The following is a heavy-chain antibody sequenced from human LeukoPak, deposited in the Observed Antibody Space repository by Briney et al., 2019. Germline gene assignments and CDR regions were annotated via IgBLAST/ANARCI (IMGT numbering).Heavy chain of an antibody. Sequence: SETLSLTCTVSGDSIGSYYWSWVPQPPGEGLEGSGYVYYNGSTNYNPALTRRGTISVETSKNHFPLSLRSVAAADTAISYCARPGYGAVCRFDLWGQGTLVIVSS. CDR3: ARPGYGAVCRFDL. D-gene: IGHD2-2*03. V-gene: IGHV4-59*08. J-gene: IGHJ4*02. CDR1: GDSIGSYY. CDR2: VYYNGST.